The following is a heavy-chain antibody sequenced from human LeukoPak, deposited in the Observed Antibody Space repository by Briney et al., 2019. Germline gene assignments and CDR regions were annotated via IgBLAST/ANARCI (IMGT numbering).Heavy chain of an antibody. D-gene: IGHD4-17*01. CDR3: ARGRHGDPFAI. Sequence: APVKVSCKASGYAFTSYGISWVRQAPGQGLEWMGWISAYNGNTNYAQKLQGRVTITTDTSTSTAYMELRSLRSDDTAVYYCARGRHGDPFAIWGQRAMVTVSS. CDR2: ISAYNGNT. CDR1: GYAFTSYG. V-gene: IGHV1-18*01. J-gene: IGHJ3*02.